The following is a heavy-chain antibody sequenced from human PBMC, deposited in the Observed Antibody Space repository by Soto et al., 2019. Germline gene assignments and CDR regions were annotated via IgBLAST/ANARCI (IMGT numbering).Heavy chain of an antibody. CDR2: VYYSGTT. D-gene: IGHD3-22*01. CDR1: GAPINNNDYS. J-gene: IGHJ2*01. V-gene: IGHV4-30-4*01. CDR3: ARMSYFYDKWYFDL. Sequence: PSETLSLTCTVSGAPINNNDYSWSWIHKTPGKGLEWIGYVYYSGTTDYIPSLKSRLSMSIDKSQNQFTLKLNSVTAADTATYYCARMSYFYDKWYFDLWGRGTLVTVSS.